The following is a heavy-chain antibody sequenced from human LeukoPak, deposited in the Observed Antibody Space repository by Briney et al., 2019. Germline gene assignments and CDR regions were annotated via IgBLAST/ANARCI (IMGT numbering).Heavy chain of an antibody. CDR1: GFTFGDYA. Sequence: GRSLRLSCTASGFTFGDYAMSWVRQAPGEGLEWVGFIRSKAYGGTTEYAASVKGRFTISRDDSKSISYLQMNSLKTEDTAVYYCTRDRAVAGIFDYWGQGTLVTVSS. D-gene: IGHD6-19*01. V-gene: IGHV3-49*04. J-gene: IGHJ4*02. CDR2: IRSKAYGGTT. CDR3: TRDRAVAGIFDY.